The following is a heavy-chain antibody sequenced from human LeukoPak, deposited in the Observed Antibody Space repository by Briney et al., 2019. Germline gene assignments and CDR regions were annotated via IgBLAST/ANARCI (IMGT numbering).Heavy chain of an antibody. CDR3: ARGYSGSPAGFDP. V-gene: IGHV1-69*05. D-gene: IGHD1-26*01. CDR2: IIPIFGTA. CDR1: GGTFSIYA. J-gene: IGHJ5*02. Sequence: SVTVSFKASGGTFSIYANSWVRQAPGQGLEWMGGIIPIFGTANYAQKFQGRGTITTDESTSTAYMELSSLRSEDTAVYYCARGYSGSPAGFDPWGQGTLVTVSS.